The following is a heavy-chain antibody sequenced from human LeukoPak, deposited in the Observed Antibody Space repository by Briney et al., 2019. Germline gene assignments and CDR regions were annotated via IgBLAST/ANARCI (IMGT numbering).Heavy chain of an antibody. J-gene: IGHJ5*02. V-gene: IGHV3-7*01. CDR3: AKTPSLWWFDP. D-gene: IGHD3-16*02. CDR1: GFTFSSYW. CDR2: IKQDGSEK. Sequence: PGGSLRLSCAASGFTFSSYWMSWVRQAPGKGLEWVANIKQDGSEKYYVDSVKGRFTISRDNAKNSLYLQMNSLRAEDTAVYYCAKTPSLWWFDPWGQGTLVTVSS.